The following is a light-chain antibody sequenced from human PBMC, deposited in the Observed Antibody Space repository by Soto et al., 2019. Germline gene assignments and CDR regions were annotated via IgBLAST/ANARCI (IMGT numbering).Light chain of an antibody. V-gene: IGLV2-11*01. Sequence: QSVLTQPRSVSGSPGQSVTISCTGTSSDVGGYNYVSWYQHHPGKAPKLMIYDVTKRPSGVRDRFSASKSGNTASLTISGLQAEDEADYYCCSYAGSYTYVFGTGTKVTDL. CDR3: CSYAGSYTYV. CDR1: SSDVGGYNY. CDR2: DVT. J-gene: IGLJ1*01.